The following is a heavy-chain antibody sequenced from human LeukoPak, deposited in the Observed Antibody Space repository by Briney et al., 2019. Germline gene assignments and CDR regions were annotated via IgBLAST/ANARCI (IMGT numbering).Heavy chain of an antibody. V-gene: IGHV4-4*07. CDR2: IYTSGST. D-gene: IGHD6-6*01. CDR3: ARVLRIASGQYYFDD. CDR1: GGSISSYY. J-gene: IGHJ4*02. Sequence: SETLSLTCTVSGGSISSYYWSWIRQPAGKGLEWIGRIYTSGSTNYNASLKSRVSMSVDTSKNQFSLKLSSVTAADTAVYYCARVLRIASGQYYFDDWGQGTLFTVSS.